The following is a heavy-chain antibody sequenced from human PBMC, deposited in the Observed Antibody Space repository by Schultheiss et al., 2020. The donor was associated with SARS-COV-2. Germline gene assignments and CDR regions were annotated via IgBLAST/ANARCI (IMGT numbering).Heavy chain of an antibody. D-gene: IGHD6-13*01. Sequence: ASVKVSCKASGYTFSNFCFAWVRQAPGQGLEWMGWISAYNGNTKNAQTIQDRVTMTTDTYTSTAYMELRSLRSDDTAVYYCARGPIGAAGNWDFDYWGQGNLVTVSS. CDR3: ARGPIGAAGNWDFDY. CDR2: ISAYNGNT. CDR1: GYTFSNFC. V-gene: IGHV1-18*01. J-gene: IGHJ4*02.